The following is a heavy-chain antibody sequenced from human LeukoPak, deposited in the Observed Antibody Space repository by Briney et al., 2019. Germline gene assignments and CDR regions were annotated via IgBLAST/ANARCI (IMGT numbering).Heavy chain of an antibody. J-gene: IGHJ4*02. Sequence: PGGSLRLSCAASGFTFSSYWMHWVRQAPGKGLVWVSRINSDGSSTSYADSMKGRFTISRDNAKNTLYLQMNRLRAEDTAVYYCARGNGGWYWGFDYWGQGTLVTVSS. V-gene: IGHV3-74*01. CDR2: INSDGSST. CDR3: ARGNGGWYWGFDY. D-gene: IGHD6-19*01. CDR1: GFTFSSYW.